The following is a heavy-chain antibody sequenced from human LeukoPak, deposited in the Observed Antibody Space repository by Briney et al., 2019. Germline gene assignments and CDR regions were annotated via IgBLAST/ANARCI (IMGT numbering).Heavy chain of an antibody. CDR1: GGSISSGGYY. J-gene: IGHJ2*01. Sequence: SETLSPTCTVSGGSISSGGYYWSWIRQHPGTGLEWIGYIYYSGSTYYNPSLKSRVTISVDTSKNQFSLKLSSVTAADTAVYYSARDRYGGNSRWYFDLWGRGTLVTVSS. V-gene: IGHV4-31*03. CDR3: ARDRYGGNSRWYFDL. D-gene: IGHD4-23*01. CDR2: IYYSGST.